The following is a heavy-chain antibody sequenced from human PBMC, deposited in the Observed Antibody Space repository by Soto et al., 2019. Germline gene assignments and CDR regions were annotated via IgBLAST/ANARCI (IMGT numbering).Heavy chain of an antibody. V-gene: IGHV1-46*01. J-gene: IGHJ4*02. CDR2: INPSGGST. CDR1: GYSFTNHY. CDR3: ARADYYDSSGFYYDC. D-gene: IGHD3-22*01. Sequence: ASVKVSCKASGYSFTNHYIHCVRQAPGQGLEWMGIINPSGGSTNYLQKFQGRITMTRDTSTSTVYMELSSLRSEDTAVYFCARADYYDSSGFYYDCWGQGSLVTVSS.